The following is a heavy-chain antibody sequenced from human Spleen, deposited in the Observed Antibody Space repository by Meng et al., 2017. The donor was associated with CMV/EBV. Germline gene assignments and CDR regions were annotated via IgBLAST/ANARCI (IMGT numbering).Heavy chain of an antibody. D-gene: IGHD1-20*01. CDR1: GGTLDSYT. Sequence: SVKVSCKASGGTLDSYTITWVRQAPGQGLEWVGRVIPALGMSNYAQRFQGRLTIIADRSTNTAYMELNSLRSEDTAVYYCASSITRLANSPDVWGQGTMVTVSS. CDR2: VIPALGMS. J-gene: IGHJ6*02. CDR3: ASSITRLANSPDV. V-gene: IGHV1-69*02.